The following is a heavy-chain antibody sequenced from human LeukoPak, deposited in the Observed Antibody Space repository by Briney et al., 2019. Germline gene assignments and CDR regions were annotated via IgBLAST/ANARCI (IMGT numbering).Heavy chain of an antibody. CDR3: ARDRDPGYNDSSGYRRVNAFDI. CDR2: ISSSSSYI. CDR1: GFTFSSYS. J-gene: IGHJ3*02. D-gene: IGHD3-22*01. Sequence: GGSLRLSCAASGFTFSSYSMNWVRQAPGKGLEWVSSISSSSSYIYYADSVKGRFTISRDNAKNSLYLNMDSLRAEDTAVYYCARDRDPGYNDSSGYRRVNAFDIWGQGTMVTVSS. V-gene: IGHV3-21*01.